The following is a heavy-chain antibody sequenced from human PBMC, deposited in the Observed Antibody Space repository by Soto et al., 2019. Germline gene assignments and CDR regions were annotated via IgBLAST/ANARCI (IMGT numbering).Heavy chain of an antibody. V-gene: IGHV1-18*01. CDR3: ARDSSSGYDT. J-gene: IGHJ5*02. Sequence: QVQLVQSGTEVKKPGASVKVSCKASGYTFTSYGITWVRQAPGQGLEWMGWIGTYNGKTDYLQKFRGRVTMTTDTSTTTAYMELRSLRSDDTAVYYCARDSSSGYDTWGQGTLVTVSS. CDR1: GYTFTSYG. CDR2: IGTYNGKT. D-gene: IGHD3-22*01.